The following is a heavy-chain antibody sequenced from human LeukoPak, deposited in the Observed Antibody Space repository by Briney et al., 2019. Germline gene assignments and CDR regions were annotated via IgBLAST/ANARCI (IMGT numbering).Heavy chain of an antibody. CDR2: INPNSGGT. Sequence: ASVKVSCKASGYTFTGYYMHWVRQAPGQGLEWMGWINPNSGGTNYAQKFQGRVTTTRDTSISTAYMELSRLRSDDTAVYYCARDTTYYYDSSGYPYDAFDIWGQGTMVTVSS. D-gene: IGHD3-22*01. V-gene: IGHV1-2*02. CDR3: ARDTTYYYDSSGYPYDAFDI. CDR1: GYTFTGYY. J-gene: IGHJ3*02.